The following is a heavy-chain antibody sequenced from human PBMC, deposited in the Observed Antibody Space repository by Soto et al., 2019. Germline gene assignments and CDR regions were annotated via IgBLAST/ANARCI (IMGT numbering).Heavy chain of an antibody. CDR2: SNPSGGST. CDR3: ARDKFSRSDSSGYYGGGAYYYYRMDV. CDR1: GYTFTSYD. J-gene: IGHJ6*02. D-gene: IGHD3-22*01. V-gene: IGHV1-46*01. Sequence: ASAKVSCKAYGYTFTSYDMHWVRQSPGQGLEWMGMSNPSGGSTSYAQKFQGRVTMTRDTSTSTVYMELSSLRSEDTAVYYCARDKFSRSDSSGYYGGGAYYYYRMDVWGQATTVTAS.